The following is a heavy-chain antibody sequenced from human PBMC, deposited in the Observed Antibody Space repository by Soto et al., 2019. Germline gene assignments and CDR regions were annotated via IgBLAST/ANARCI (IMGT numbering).Heavy chain of an antibody. V-gene: IGHV1-8*01. CDR1: GYTFTSYD. D-gene: IGHD3-3*01. CDR2: MNPNSGNT. CDR3: ARDWTLEWSGGPDAFDI. J-gene: IGHJ3*02. Sequence: ASVKVSCKASGYTFTSYDINWVRQATGQGLEWMGWMNPNSGNTGYAQKFQGRVTMTRNTSISTAYMELSSLRAEDTAVYYCARDWTLEWSGGPDAFDIWGQGTMVTVSS.